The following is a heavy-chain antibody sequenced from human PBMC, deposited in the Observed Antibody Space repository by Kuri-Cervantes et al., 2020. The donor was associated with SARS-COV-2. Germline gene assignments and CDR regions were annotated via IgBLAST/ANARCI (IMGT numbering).Heavy chain of an antibody. CDR3: ARHAHYYGSGSYPRW. CDR2: IYHSGDT. CDR1: GYSIRNGYY. Sequence: SQTLSLTCAVSGYSIRNGYYWGCIRQPPGKGLEWIGTIYHSGDTFYNPSLKSRATISVDTSRNQFSLRLTSVTAADTAVYYCARHAHYYGSGSYPRWWGQGTLVTVSS. D-gene: IGHD3-10*01. V-gene: IGHV4-38-2*01. J-gene: IGHJ4*02.